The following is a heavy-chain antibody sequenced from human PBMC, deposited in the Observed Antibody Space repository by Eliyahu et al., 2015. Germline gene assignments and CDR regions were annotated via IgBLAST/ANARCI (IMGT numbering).Heavy chain of an antibody. Sequence: EVQLLQSGGGLVQPGGSLXLPCVXSXFTFSXRXMAWVRQAPGKGLEWVSSISGSGESTYFADSVKGRFSISRDNSKNTVFLQMDSLRAEDTAVYYCAKATLLVATGRNYFDKWGQGALVTVSS. CDR2: ISGSGEST. V-gene: IGHV3-23*01. D-gene: IGHD5-12*01. CDR1: XFTFSXRX. J-gene: IGHJ4*02. CDR3: AKATLLVATGRNYFDK.